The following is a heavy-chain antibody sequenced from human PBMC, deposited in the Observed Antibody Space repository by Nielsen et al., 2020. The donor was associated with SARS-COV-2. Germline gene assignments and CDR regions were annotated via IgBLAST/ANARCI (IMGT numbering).Heavy chain of an antibody. Sequence: GGSLRLSCAASGFTFSSYSMNWVRQAPGKGLEWVSSISSSSSYIYYADSVKGRFTISRDNAKNSLYLQMNSLRAEDTAVYYCARDYYDSSGYSSLRFDYWGQGTLVTVSS. J-gene: IGHJ4*02. CDR2: ISSSSSYI. V-gene: IGHV3-21*01. CDR1: GFTFSSYS. D-gene: IGHD3-22*01. CDR3: ARDYYDSSGYSSLRFDY.